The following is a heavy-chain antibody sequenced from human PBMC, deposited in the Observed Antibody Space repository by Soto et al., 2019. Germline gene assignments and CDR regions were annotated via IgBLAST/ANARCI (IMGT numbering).Heavy chain of an antibody. CDR1: GFTFSSYA. CDR2: ISYDGSNK. V-gene: IGHV3-30*04. CDR3: ARELIVGATPCYYYGMDV. J-gene: IGHJ6*02. D-gene: IGHD1-26*01. Sequence: GGSLRLSCAASGFTFSSYAMHWVRQAPGKGLEWVAVISYDGSNKYYADSVKGRFTISRDNSKNTLYLQMNSLRAEDTAVYYCARELIVGATPCYYYGMDVWGQGTTVTVSS.